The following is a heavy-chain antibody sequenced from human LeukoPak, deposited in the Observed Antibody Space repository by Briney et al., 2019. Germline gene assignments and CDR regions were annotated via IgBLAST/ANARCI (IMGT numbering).Heavy chain of an antibody. V-gene: IGHV1-3*01. D-gene: IGHD3-3*01. J-gene: IGHJ5*02. CDR1: GYTFTSYA. CDR2: INAGNGNT. Sequence: ASVKVSCKASGYTFTSYAMHWVRQAPGQRLEWMGWINAGNGNTKYSQKFQGRVTITRDTSASTAYMELSSLRSEDTAVYYCARGREDYDFWSGYSPYNWFDPRGQGTLVTVSS. CDR3: ARGREDYDFWSGYSPYNWFDP.